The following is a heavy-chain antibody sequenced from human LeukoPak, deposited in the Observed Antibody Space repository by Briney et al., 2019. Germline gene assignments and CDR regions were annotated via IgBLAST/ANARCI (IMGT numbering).Heavy chain of an antibody. Sequence: SETLSLTCAVYGGSFSGNYWTWIRQPPGKGLEWIGEIHHSGSTNYNPSLKSRVTISVDPSKNQFSLKLSSVTAADTAVYYCARSGWYSFDIWGQGTMVTVSS. D-gene: IGHD6-19*01. CDR3: ARSGWYSFDI. V-gene: IGHV4-34*01. CDR1: GGSFSGNY. J-gene: IGHJ3*02. CDR2: IHHSGST.